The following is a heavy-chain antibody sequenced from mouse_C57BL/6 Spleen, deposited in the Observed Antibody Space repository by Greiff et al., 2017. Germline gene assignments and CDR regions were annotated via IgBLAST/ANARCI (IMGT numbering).Heavy chain of an antibody. CDR2: ISDGGSYT. Sequence: EVQRVESGGGLVKPGGSLKLSCAASGFTFSSYAMSWVRQTPEKRLEWVATISDGGSYTYSPDNVKGRFTISRDNAKNNLYLQMSHLKSEDTAMYYCARDGGTGTWFAYWGQGTLVTVSA. D-gene: IGHD1-1*02. CDR3: ARDGGTGTWFAY. V-gene: IGHV5-4*01. J-gene: IGHJ3*01. CDR1: GFTFSSYA.